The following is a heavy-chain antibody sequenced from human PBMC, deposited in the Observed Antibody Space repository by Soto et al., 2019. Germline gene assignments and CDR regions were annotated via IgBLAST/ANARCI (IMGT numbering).Heavy chain of an antibody. J-gene: IGHJ6*02. D-gene: IGHD1-20*01. CDR2: VIPVLGTS. Sequence: ASVKVSCKASGLTLSVYAISWVRQAPGQGLEWIGGVIPVLGTSNYAQTFQGRVTITADESTGTAFMELSSLRSEDTAVYYCARCYNWSPRTHDDYYYYGLDVWGQGTTVTVSS. V-gene: IGHV1-69*13. CDR1: GLTLSVYA. CDR3: ARCYNWSPRTHDDYYYYGLDV.